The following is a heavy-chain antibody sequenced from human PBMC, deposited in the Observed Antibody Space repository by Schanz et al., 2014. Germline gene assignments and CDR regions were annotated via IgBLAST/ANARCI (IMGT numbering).Heavy chain of an antibody. D-gene: IGHD1-1*01. CDR3: AKKVPAYNPFDS. J-gene: IGHJ4*02. CDR1: GFAVDNYY. Sequence: EVQLVESGGGLVQPGGSLRLSCAASGFAVDNYYMSCVRQAPGRGLEWVSAISGSGGSTYYADSVKGRFTISRDNSKNTLYLQMDSLRAEDTAVYFCAKKVPAYNPFDSWGQGTLVTVSS. CDR2: ISGSGGST. V-gene: IGHV3-23*04.